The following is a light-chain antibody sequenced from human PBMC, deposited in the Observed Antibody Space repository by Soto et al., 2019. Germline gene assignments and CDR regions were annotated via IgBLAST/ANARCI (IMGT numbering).Light chain of an antibody. V-gene: IGLV2-14*01. CDR2: GVT. J-gene: IGLJ1*01. Sequence: QSVLTQPASVSGSPGQSITISCTGTKNDIGLYNYVSWYQQHPGKAPKLMIYGVTNRPSGVSNRFSGSKSGNTASLTISGLQAEDEADYYCSSYTSSSTYVFGTGTKVTVL. CDR1: KNDIGLYNY. CDR3: SSYTSSSTYV.